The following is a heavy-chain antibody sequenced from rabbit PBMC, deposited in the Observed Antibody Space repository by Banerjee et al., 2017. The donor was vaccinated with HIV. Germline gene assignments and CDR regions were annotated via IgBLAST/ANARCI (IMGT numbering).Heavy chain of an antibody. CDR2: IYADSRGIT. Sequence: EESGGDLVKPEGSLTLTCTASGFSFSSSYWIFWVRQAPGKGLEWIGCIYADSRGITYYASWAKGRFTISKTSSTTVTLQMTSLTAADTATYFCASTSGDYAYFNLWGPGTLVTVS. V-gene: IGHV1S45*01. J-gene: IGHJ4*01. CDR3: ASTSGDYAYFNL. CDR1: GFSFSSSYW. D-gene: IGHD1-1*01.